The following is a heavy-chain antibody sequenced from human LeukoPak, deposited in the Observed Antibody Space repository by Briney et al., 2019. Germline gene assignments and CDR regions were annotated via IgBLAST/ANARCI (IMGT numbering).Heavy chain of an antibody. CDR3: ARDPGVAATVYYFDY. J-gene: IGHJ4*02. CDR2: ISWNSGSI. D-gene: IGHD6-13*01. V-gene: IGHV3-9*01. CDR1: GFTFDDYA. Sequence: GGSLRLSCAASGFTFDDYAMHWVRHAPGKGLEWVSGISWNSGSIGYADSVKGRFTISRDNAKNSLYLQMNSLRAEDTALYYCARDPGVAATVYYFDYWGQGTLVTVSS.